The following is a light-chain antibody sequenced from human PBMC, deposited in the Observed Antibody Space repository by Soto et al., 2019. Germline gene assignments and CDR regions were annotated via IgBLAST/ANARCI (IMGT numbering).Light chain of an antibody. CDR3: HQYNNWQTWT. CDR2: GAP. V-gene: IGKV3-15*01. CDR1: QSVSNN. Sequence: ELVMTHTPATLSVSPGERATLSCRPSQSVSNNLAWYQQKFGQAPRLLVYGAPVRATGIPARFSGSGSGTEFTFTISSLQSEDFAVYFCHQYNNWQTWTFGQGTKVDIK. J-gene: IGKJ1*01.